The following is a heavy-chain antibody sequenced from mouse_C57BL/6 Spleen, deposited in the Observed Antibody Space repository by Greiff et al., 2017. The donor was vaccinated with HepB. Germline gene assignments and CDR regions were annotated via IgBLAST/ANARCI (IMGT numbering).Heavy chain of an antibody. CDR1: GYTFTDYE. D-gene: IGHD4-1*01. Sequence: VQLQQSGAELVRPGASVTLSCKASGYTFTDYEMHWVKQTPVHGLEWIGAIDPETGGTAYNQKFKGKAILTADKSSSTAYMELRSLTSEDSAVYYCTRGEPGFYFDYWGQGTTLTVSS. J-gene: IGHJ2*01. CDR3: TRGEPGFYFDY. CDR2: IDPETGGT. V-gene: IGHV1-15*01.